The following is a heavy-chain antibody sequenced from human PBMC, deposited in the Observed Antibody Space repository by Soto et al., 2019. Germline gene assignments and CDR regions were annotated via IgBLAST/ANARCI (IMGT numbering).Heavy chain of an antibody. CDR3: TKEYYYDGSGYSH. J-gene: IGHJ4*02. CDR2: ITHDGSNK. D-gene: IGHD3-22*01. Sequence: QVHLAESGGGVVQPGRSLRLSCAASGFTFSTYGMHWVRQAPGKGLDWVAIITHDGSNKHYADSVKGRFTISRDNSNNTLFLQMNSLGAEGTGVYYCTKEYYYDGSGYSHWGRGTLVSVSS. V-gene: IGHV3-30*18. CDR1: GFTFSTYG.